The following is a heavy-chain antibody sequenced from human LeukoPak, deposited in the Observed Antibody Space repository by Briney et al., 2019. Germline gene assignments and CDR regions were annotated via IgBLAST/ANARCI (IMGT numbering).Heavy chain of an antibody. CDR3: TGDCSSTSCYPY. V-gene: IGHV4-39*02. D-gene: IGHD2-2*01. CDR2: IYYSGST. Sequence: SETLSLTCSVSGGSIRGSNYYWGWIRQPPGKGLEWIGSIYYSGSTYYNPSLKSRVTISVDTSKNQFSLKLGSVTAADTAVYYCTGDCSSTSCYPYWGQGTLVTVSS. CDR1: GGSIRGSNYY. J-gene: IGHJ4*02.